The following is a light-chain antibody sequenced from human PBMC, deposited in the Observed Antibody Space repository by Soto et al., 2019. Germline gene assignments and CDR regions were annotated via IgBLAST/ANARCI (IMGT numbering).Light chain of an antibody. Sequence: DIQVTQSPSSLSASLGDRATITCRASESISTYLNWYQQKPGKVPKLLIYAASTLQSGVPSKFSGSGSGTDFTLTISSLQLEDSATYYCQQSYSLPLSFAGGTKVEIK. V-gene: IGKV1-39*01. CDR1: ESISTY. CDR3: QQSYSLPLS. CDR2: AAS. J-gene: IGKJ4*01.